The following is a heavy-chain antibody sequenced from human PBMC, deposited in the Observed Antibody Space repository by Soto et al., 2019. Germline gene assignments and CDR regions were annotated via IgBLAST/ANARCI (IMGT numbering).Heavy chain of an antibody. V-gene: IGHV1-18*01. D-gene: IGHD1-26*01. CDR2: ISADNGNT. Sequence: QVQLVQSGAEVKKPGASVKVSCKASGYTFTSYGISWVRQAPGQGLEWMGWISADNGNTNYAQKLQGRVTMTTDTSTSTAHMALRSLRSDDTAVYYCARDRGSYALDYWGQGTLVTVSS. CDR1: GYTFTSYG. J-gene: IGHJ4*02. CDR3: ARDRGSYALDY.